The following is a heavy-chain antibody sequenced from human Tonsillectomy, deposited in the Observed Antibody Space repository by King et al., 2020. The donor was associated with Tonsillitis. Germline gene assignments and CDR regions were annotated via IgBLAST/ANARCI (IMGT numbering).Heavy chain of an antibody. CDR1: GGSISSSSYY. CDR3: ASALPNYYDSSGYYGAFDY. D-gene: IGHD3-22*01. CDR2: IYYSGST. Sequence: QLQESGPGLVKPSETLSLTCTVSGGSISSSSYYWGWIRQPPGKGLEWIGSIYYSGSTYYNPSLKSRVTISVDTSKNQFSLKLSSVTAADTAVYYCASALPNYYDSSGYYGAFDYWGQGTLVTVSS. V-gene: IGHV4-39*07. J-gene: IGHJ4*02.